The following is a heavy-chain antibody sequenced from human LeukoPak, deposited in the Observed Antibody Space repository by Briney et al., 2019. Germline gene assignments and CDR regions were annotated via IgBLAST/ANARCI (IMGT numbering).Heavy chain of an antibody. J-gene: IGHJ6*03. V-gene: IGHV4-59*01. D-gene: IGHD5-18*01. CDR1: GGSISSYY. CDR2: IYYSGST. Sequence: SETLSLTCTVSGGSISSYYWSWIRQPPGKGLEWIGYIYYSGSTNYNPSLKSRVTISVDTSKNQFSLKLSSVTAADTAVYYCARDGDTAIHYYYYYMDVWGKGTTVTVSS. CDR3: ARDGDTAIHYYYYYMDV.